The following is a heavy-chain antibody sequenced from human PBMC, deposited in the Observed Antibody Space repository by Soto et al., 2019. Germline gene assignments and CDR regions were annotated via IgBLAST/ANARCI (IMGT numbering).Heavy chain of an antibody. J-gene: IGHJ6*02. CDR2: IYYSWST. D-gene: IGHD1-26*01. Sequence: QVRLQESGPGLVKPSETLSLSCLGSGDSVGNGPYYWSWIRQSPGEGLEWIAYIYYSWSTNVNPSLESRVNISIDMSKNQFFLELRSVTAADAAVYFCARVGSSCHSGGCYYYYGLGVWGQGTTVAISS. CDR1: GDSVGNGPYY. CDR3: ARVGSSCHSGGCYYYYGLGV. V-gene: IGHV4-61*01.